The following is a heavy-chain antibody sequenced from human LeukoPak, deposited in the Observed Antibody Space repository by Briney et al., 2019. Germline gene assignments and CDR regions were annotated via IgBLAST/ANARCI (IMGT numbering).Heavy chain of an antibody. CDR1: GGSISSSYYY. CDR2: IYYSGST. J-gene: IGHJ2*01. CDR3: AAHKGPYWYFDL. V-gene: IGHV4-61*05. Sequence: SETLSLTCTVSGGSISSSYYYWGWIRQPPGKGLEWIGYIYYSGSTNYNPSLKSRVTISVDTSKNQFSLKLSSVTAADTAVYYCAAHKGPYWYFDLWGRGTLVTVSS.